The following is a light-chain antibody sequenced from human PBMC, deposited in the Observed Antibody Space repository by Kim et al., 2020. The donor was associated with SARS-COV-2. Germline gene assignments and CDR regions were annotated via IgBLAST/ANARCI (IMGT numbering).Light chain of an antibody. Sequence: GQGVTRHVPGRGSKIGSNDIYWCERLQGKAPNLLIYRNNRRPSGVPDRVSGAKSGTSASLAIRGLGSGDEADEFRAAWDDSLSGRVFGGGTQLTVL. CDR2: RNN. CDR3: AAWDDSLSGRV. V-gene: IGLV1-47*01. J-gene: IGLJ3*02. CDR1: GSKIGSND.